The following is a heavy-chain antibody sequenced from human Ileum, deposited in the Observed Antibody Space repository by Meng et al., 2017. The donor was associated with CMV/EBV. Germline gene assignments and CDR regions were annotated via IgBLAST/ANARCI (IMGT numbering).Heavy chain of an antibody. CDR1: GYTFTGYY. Sequence: ASVKVSCKASGYTFTGYYMHWVRQAPGQGLEWMGWINPNSGGTNYAQKFQGRVTMTRDTSISTAYMELSRLRSDVTAVYYCARDLVGATPTVYWGQGTLVTVSS. D-gene: IGHD1-26*01. CDR2: INPNSGGT. CDR3: ARDLVGATPTVY. V-gene: IGHV1-2*02. J-gene: IGHJ4*02.